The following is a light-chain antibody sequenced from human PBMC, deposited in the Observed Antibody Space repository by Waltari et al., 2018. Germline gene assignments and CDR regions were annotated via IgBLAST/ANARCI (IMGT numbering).Light chain of an antibody. V-gene: IGLV8-61*01. Sequence: QTVVTQEPSPSVEPGGTVTLTCPLSSCPVSRTSSPTWYQQTPGQPPLTLVYKVISRSSGVPDRFSGSILGNTAALTVTGAQADDESDYYCSMYMGSGVWVFGGGTKLTVL. CDR2: KVI. CDR1: SCPVSRTSS. CDR3: SMYMGSGVWV. J-gene: IGLJ3*02.